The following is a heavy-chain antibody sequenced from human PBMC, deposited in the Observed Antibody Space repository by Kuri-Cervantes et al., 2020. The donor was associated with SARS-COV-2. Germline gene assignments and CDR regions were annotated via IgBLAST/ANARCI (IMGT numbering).Heavy chain of an antibody. V-gene: IGHV1-24*01. D-gene: IGHD3-10*01. Sequence: ASVKVSCKVSGYTLTELSMHWVRQAPGKGLEWMGGFDPEDGETIYAQKFQGRVTMTEDTSTDTAYMELSSLRSEDTAVYYCARAGYYGSGPFSAARDVWGQGTTVTVSS. CDR2: FDPEDGET. J-gene: IGHJ6*02. CDR1: GYTLTELS. CDR3: ARAGYYGSGPFSAARDV.